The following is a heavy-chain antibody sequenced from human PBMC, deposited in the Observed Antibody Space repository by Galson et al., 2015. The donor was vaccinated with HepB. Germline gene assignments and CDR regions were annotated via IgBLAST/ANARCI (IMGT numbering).Heavy chain of an antibody. CDR2: ISFDGATK. J-gene: IGHJ4*02. Sequence: SLRLSCATSGFTFSSYSMNWVRQAPGKGLEWVAVISFDGATKYYADSVKGRFTISRDNSKNTLFVQMNSLRPEDTGVYYCAKSPGITATTDFGGQGTQVTVSS. CDR1: GFTFSSYS. CDR3: AKSPGITATTDF. D-gene: IGHD1-7*01. V-gene: IGHV3-30*18.